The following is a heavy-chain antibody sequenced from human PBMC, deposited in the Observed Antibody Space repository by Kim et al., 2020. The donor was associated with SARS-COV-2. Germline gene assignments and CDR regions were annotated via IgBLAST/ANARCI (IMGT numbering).Heavy chain of an antibody. CDR3: ARVTTLPDY. Sequence: DSDTRYSPSFQGQVTISADKSISTAYLQWSSLKASDTAMYYCARVTTLPDYWGQGTLVTVSS. D-gene: IGHD4-17*01. J-gene: IGHJ4*02. CDR2: DSDT. V-gene: IGHV5-51*01.